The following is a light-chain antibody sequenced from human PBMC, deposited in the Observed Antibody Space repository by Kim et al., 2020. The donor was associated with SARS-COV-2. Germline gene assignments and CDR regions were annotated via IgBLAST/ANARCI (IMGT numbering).Light chain of an antibody. J-gene: IGKJ4*01. V-gene: IGKV1-39*01. Sequence: DIQMTQSPSSLSASVGDRVTITCRASQCISSSLNWYQQRPGTAPNLLIYAASSLQSGVPSRFSGRGSGTDFTLSISSLQPEDFATYYCQQTYSTPLTFGGGTKVDIK. CDR3: QQTYSTPLT. CDR1: QCISSS. CDR2: AAS.